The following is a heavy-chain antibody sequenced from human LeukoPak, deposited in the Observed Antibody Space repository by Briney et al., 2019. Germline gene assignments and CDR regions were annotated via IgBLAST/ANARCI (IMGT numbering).Heavy chain of an antibody. CDR1: GGSISSGDYY. J-gene: IGHJ4*02. Sequence: SETLSLICTVSGGSISSGDYYWRWSRQPPGKGLEWIGYICYSGSASYNPSLKSRVLISVDTSKNQFSLKLSSVTAADTAVYYCARVSGELDYWGQGTLVTVSS. CDR2: ICYSGSA. CDR3: ARVSGELDY. D-gene: IGHD3-10*01. V-gene: IGHV4-30-4*01.